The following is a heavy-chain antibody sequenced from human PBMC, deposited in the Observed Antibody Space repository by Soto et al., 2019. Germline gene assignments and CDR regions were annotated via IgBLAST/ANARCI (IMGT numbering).Heavy chain of an antibody. D-gene: IGHD2-8*01. CDR1: GYTFTSYG. V-gene: IGHV1-18*04. CDR2: ISVYTGNT. CDR3: ARDRCTTDRCYTHRFDV. J-gene: IGHJ6*02. Sequence: QVQLVQSGGEVTKPGASVKVSCKSSGYTFTSYGVSWVRQAPGQGLEWLGWISVYTGNTKQAQKFQDRVTLTTEASTGTASLELRNLRSDDTAVYYCARDRCTTDRCYTHRFDVWGQGTTVTVSS.